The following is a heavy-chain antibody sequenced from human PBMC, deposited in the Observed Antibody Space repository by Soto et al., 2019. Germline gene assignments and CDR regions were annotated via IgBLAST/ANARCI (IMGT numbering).Heavy chain of an antibody. J-gene: IGHJ4*02. CDR2: ISYDGSDK. D-gene: IGHD3-16*02. CDR3: AKALGELSPESYDY. Sequence: QVQLVESGGGVVQPGRSLRLSCAASGFTFSSYAMHWVRPAPGKGLEWVAVISYDGSDKYYADSVKGRFTISRDNSKNTLNLQMNSLRADDTAVYYCAKALGELSPESYDYWGQGTLITVSS. V-gene: IGHV3-30*18. CDR1: GFTFSSYA.